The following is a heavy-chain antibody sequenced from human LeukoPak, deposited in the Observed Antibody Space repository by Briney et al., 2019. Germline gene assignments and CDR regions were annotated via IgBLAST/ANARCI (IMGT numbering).Heavy chain of an antibody. CDR3: ARAGSGWQRNYFDY. CDR2: ISSSSSTI. D-gene: IGHD6-19*01. J-gene: IGHJ4*02. V-gene: IGHV3-48*01. Sequence: GGSLRLSCAASGFTFSSYSMNWVRQAPGKGPEWVSYISSSSSTIYYADSVKGRFTISRDNAKNSLYLQMNSLRAEDTAVYYCARAGSGWQRNYFDYWGQGTLVTVSS. CDR1: GFTFSSYS.